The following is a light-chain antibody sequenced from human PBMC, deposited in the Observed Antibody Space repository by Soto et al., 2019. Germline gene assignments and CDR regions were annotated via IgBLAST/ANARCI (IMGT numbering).Light chain of an antibody. V-gene: IGKV4-1*01. CDR1: QSVLYSSNNKNY. J-gene: IGKJ1*01. CDR2: WAS. CDR3: QQYYSTPPT. Sequence: DIVMTQSPDSLAVSLGERATINCKSSQSVLYSSNNKNYLAWYQQKPGQPPKLLIYWASTRESVVPDRFSGSGSGTDFTLTISSLQAEDVAVYYCQQYYSTPPTFGQGNKVEIK.